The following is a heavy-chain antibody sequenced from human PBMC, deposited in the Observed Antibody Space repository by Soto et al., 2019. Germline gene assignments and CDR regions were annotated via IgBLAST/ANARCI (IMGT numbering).Heavy chain of an antibody. CDR1: GFTFSSYG. V-gene: IGHV3-33*01. D-gene: IGHD2-21*02. Sequence: PGGSLRLSCAASGFTFSSYGMHWVRQAPGKGLEWVAVIWYDGSDTYYADSVKGRFTISRDSSKNTLYLQMNSLRADDTAVYYCARDQGDGWGQGTLVTVSS. CDR3: ARDQGDG. J-gene: IGHJ4*02. CDR2: IWYDGSDT.